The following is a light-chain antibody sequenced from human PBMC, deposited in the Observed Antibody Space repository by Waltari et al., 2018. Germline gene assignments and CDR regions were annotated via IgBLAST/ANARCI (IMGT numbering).Light chain of an antibody. V-gene: IGLV1-40*01. CDR3: QSYDSSLSGYI. Sequence: QFVLTQPPSVSGAPGQTVTISCTGSSSNIGAGYDVHWYQQFPGTAPKLLIYGNINRPSGVPDRFSGSKSGTSASLAITGLQAEDEADYYCQSYDSSLSGYIFGPVTTVTVL. CDR2: GNI. CDR1: SSNIGAGYD. J-gene: IGLJ1*01.